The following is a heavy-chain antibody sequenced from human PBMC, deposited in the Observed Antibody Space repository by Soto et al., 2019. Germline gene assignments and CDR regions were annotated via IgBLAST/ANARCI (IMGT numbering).Heavy chain of an antibody. CDR1: GFTFSTYS. D-gene: IGHD3-22*01. V-gene: IGHV3-48*01. CDR3: AGEGDSSGWYNWFDP. CDR2: ISISSSTI. Sequence: EVQLVESGGGLVQPGGSLRLSCAASGFTFSTYSMNWVRQAPGKGLEWVSYISISSSTIYYADSVKGRFTISGDNAKNSLYLQMNSLRAEDTAVYYCAGEGDSSGWYNWFDPWGQGTLVTVSS. J-gene: IGHJ5*02.